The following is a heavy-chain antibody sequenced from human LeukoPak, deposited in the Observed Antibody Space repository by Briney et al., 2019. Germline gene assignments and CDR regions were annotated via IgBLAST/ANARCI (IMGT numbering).Heavy chain of an antibody. D-gene: IGHD7-27*01. J-gene: IGHJ4*02. Sequence: GGSLRLSCAASGFIFRNYGMNWVRQAPGRGLEWVSGISPGGDKLYYADSVRGRFTISRDNSKNTLYLQMNSPRAEDTAAYYCAKDGNWARFENWGQGTLVTVPS. V-gene: IGHV3-23*01. CDR2: ISPGGDKL. CDR3: AKDGNWARFEN. CDR1: GFIFRNYG.